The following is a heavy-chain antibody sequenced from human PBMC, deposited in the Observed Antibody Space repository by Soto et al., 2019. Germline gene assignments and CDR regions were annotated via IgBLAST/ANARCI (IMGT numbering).Heavy chain of an antibody. D-gene: IGHD3-22*01. J-gene: IGHJ6*02. Sequence: PGGSLRHSCAPSGFTFANYAIHGVRQPPGKGLEWVAVISYDGGNKNHADSVKGRFTISRDNSKNTLFLQMNNLRAEDTAVYYCARDGWLYYDSTSQGMDVWGQGTTVTVSS. CDR1: GFTFANYA. CDR3: ARDGWLYYDSTSQGMDV. CDR2: ISYDGGNK. V-gene: IGHV3-30-3*01.